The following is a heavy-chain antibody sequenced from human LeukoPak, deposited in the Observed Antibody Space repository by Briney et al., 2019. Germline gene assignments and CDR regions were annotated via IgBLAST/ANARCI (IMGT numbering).Heavy chain of an antibody. Sequence: GASVKVSCKASGYTFTSYDINWVRQATGQGLEWMGWMNPNSGNTGYAQKFQGRVTITRNTSITTAYTELSSLRSEDTAVYYCARFLSAARRGNWFDPWGQGTLVTVSS. CDR1: GYTFTSYD. CDR2: MNPNSGNT. V-gene: IGHV1-8*03. D-gene: IGHD6-6*01. J-gene: IGHJ5*02. CDR3: ARFLSAARRGNWFDP.